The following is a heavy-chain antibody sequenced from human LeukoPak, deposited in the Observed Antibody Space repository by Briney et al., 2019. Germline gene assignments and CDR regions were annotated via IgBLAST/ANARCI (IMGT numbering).Heavy chain of an antibody. Sequence: ASVKVSCKASGYTFTIYAMHWVRQAPGQRLEWMGCINAGNVNTKYSQEFQGRVTMTRDMSTSTVYMELSSLRSEDTAVYYCARPRYCTNGVCSPHDAFDIWGQGTMVTVSS. D-gene: IGHD2-8*01. CDR2: INAGNVNT. J-gene: IGHJ3*02. CDR1: GYTFTIYA. V-gene: IGHV1-3*03. CDR3: ARPRYCTNGVCSPHDAFDI.